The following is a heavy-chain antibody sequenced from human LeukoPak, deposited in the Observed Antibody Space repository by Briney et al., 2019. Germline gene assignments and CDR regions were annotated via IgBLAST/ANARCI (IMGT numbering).Heavy chain of an antibody. V-gene: IGHV4-34*01. D-gene: IGHD6-19*01. CDR3: ASSIAVAVPDY. J-gene: IGHJ4*02. Sequence: SETLSLTCAVYGGSFSPYYWSWIRQTPGKGLEWIGEINDGGSTNYNPSLKSRVTISVDKSKNQFSLKLSSVTAADTAVYYCASSIAVAVPDYWGQGTLVTVSS. CDR2: INDGGST. CDR1: GGSFSPYY.